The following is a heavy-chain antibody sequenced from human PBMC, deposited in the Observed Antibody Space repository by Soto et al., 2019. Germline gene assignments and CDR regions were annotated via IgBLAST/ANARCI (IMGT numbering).Heavy chain of an antibody. CDR2: IKQDGSEK. J-gene: IGHJ4*02. Sequence: GGSLRLSCAASGFTFSSYWMSWVRQAPGKGLEWVANIKQDGSEKYYVDSVKGRFTISRDNAENSLYLQMNSLRAEDTAVYYCAREGTYYYDSSGYYYALSFDYWGQGTLVTVSS. D-gene: IGHD3-22*01. CDR1: GFTFSSYW. V-gene: IGHV3-7*05. CDR3: AREGTYYYDSSGYYYALSFDY.